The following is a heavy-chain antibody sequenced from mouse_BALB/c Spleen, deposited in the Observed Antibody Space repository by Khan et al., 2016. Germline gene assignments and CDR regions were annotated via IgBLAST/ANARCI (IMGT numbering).Heavy chain of an antibody. CDR1: GFNIKDYY. J-gene: IGHJ2*01. Sequence: EVQLQESGAELVRPGALVKLTCKASGFNIKDYYMHWVKQRPEQGLEWIGWIDPENGNSIYDPKFQGKASITADTSSNTAYLQVNSLTSEGTDGYYCARSPYCFDYWGQGTTLTVSS. CDR2: IDPENGNS. V-gene: IGHV14-1*02. CDR3: ARSPYCFDY.